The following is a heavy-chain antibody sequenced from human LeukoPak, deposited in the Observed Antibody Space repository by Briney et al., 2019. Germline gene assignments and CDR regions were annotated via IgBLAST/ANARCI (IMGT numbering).Heavy chain of an antibody. Sequence: GGSLRLSCAASGFTFAIHAMTWVRQAPGKGLEWVSGISGDGASTHYAESVKGQFTISRDNSKNTLYLQMNSLRAEDTAVYYCAKDWQKEFDYWGQGTLVTVSS. V-gene: IGHV3-23*01. CDR3: AKDWQKEFDY. J-gene: IGHJ4*02. CDR1: GFTFAIHA. CDR2: ISGDGAST.